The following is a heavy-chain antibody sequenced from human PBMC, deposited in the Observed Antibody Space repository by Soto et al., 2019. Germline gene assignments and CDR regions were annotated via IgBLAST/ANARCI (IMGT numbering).Heavy chain of an antibody. CDR1: GGSFSGYY. D-gene: IGHD6-13*01. Sequence: QVQLQQWGAGLLKPSETLSLTCAVYGGSFSGYYWSWIRQPPGKGLEWIGEINHSGSTNYNPSLKSRVNISVDTSKNQFSLKLSSVTAADTAVYYCARPQQLDAFDIWGQGTMVTVSS. CDR2: INHSGST. CDR3: ARPQQLDAFDI. V-gene: IGHV4-34*01. J-gene: IGHJ3*02.